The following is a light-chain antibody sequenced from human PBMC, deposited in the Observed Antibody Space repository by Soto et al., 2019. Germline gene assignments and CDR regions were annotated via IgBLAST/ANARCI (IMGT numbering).Light chain of an antibody. J-gene: IGKJ1*01. CDR1: QTISSW. Sequence: DIQMTQSPSTLSGSVGDRVTITCRASQTISSWLAWYQQKPGKAPKFLIYKASTLKSGVPSRVRGSGSGTEFTLTISSLKPDDFETYYCQHYNSYSEAFGQGTKVDIK. V-gene: IGKV1-5*03. CDR2: KAS. CDR3: QHYNSYSEA.